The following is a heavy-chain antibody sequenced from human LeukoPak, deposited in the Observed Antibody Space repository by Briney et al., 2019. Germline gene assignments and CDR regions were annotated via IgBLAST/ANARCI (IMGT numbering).Heavy chain of an antibody. CDR2: INPDSGGT. Sequence: ASVNVSCKASGYTFTGYYMHWVRQAPGQGLEWMGWINPDSGGTNYAQKFQGRVTMTRDTSISTAYMELSRVRSDDTAVYYCARDIVVVPAAPLYYFDYWGQGTLVTVSS. CDR3: ARDIVVVPAAPLYYFDY. CDR1: GYTFTGYY. J-gene: IGHJ4*02. D-gene: IGHD2-2*01. V-gene: IGHV1-2*02.